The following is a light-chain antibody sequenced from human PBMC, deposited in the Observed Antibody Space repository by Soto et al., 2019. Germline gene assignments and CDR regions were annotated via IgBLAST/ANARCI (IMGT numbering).Light chain of an antibody. CDR2: AAS. CDR1: QSISSY. J-gene: IGKJ2*01. Sequence: DIQMTQSPSSLSASVGDRVTITCRASQSISSYLNWYQQKPGKAPKLLIYAASSLQSGVPSMFSGSGSGTDFTLTISSQQPEDFATYYWQQSYSTPNTFGQGTKLEIK. CDR3: QQSYSTPNT. V-gene: IGKV1-39*01.